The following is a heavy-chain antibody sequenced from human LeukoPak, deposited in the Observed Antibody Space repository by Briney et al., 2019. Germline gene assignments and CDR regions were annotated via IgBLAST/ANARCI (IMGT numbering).Heavy chain of an antibody. J-gene: IGHJ4*02. Sequence: SVKVSCKASGGTFSSYAISWVREAPGQGLEWMGRIIPIFGTANYAQKFQGRVTITTDESTSTAYMELSSLRSEDTAVYYCARQPLGTYYYDSSGYPPFDYWGQGTLVTVSS. CDR1: GGTFSSYA. CDR2: IIPIFGTA. CDR3: ARQPLGTYYYDSSGYPPFDY. D-gene: IGHD3-22*01. V-gene: IGHV1-69*05.